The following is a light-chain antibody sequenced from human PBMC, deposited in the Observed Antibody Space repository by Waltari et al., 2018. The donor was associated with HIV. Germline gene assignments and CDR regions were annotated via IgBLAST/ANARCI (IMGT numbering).Light chain of an antibody. CDR3: SSSRV. CDR1: SSDVGGYNY. V-gene: IGLV2-8*01. J-gene: IGLJ3*02. CDR2: EVS. Sequence: QSALTQPPSASGSPGQSVTISYTGTSSDVGGYNYVSWYQQHPGKAPKLMIYEVSKRPSGVPDRFSGSKSGNTASLTVSGLQAEDEADYYCSSSRVFGGGTKLTVL.